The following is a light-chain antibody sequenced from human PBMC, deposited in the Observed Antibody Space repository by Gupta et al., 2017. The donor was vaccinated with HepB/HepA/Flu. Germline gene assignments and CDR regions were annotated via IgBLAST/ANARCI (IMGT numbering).Light chain of an antibody. CDR1: QGISNY. CDR2: AAS. J-gene: IGKJ2*01. CDR3: QQYNSGPDT. Sequence: DNQISHTPSSLSASVGDRVTITCRASQGISNYLAWYQQKPGKVPKLLIYAASTLQSGVPARFSGSGSGTEFTLTISSLQSEDVAAYYCQQYNSGPDTFGQGTKLEIK. V-gene: IGKV1-27*01.